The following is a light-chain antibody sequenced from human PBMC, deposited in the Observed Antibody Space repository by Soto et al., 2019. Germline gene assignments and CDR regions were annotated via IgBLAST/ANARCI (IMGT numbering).Light chain of an antibody. CDR2: DVS. CDR1: SSDVGSHDL. V-gene: IGLV2-14*02. CDR3: SSFTSTTTYV. Sequence: QSVLTQPASVSGSPGQSIAISCTGTSSDVGSHDLVSWYQQQSGKVPKLIIYDVSSRPSGVSNRFSGSKSGNTASLTISGLQDEDEADYYCSSFTSTTTYVFGTGTKVTVL. J-gene: IGLJ1*01.